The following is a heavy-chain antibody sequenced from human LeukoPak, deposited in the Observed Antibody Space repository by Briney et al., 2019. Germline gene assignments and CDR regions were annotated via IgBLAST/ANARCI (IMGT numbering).Heavy chain of an antibody. Sequence: SVKVSCKASGGTFSSYAISWVRQAPGQGLEWMGGIIPIFGTANYAQKFQGRVTITADESTSTAYMELSSLRSEDTAVYYCASERMYNWNDDPVTQGFDYWGQGTLVTVSS. CDR3: ASERMYNWNDDPVTQGFDY. CDR1: GGTFSSYA. J-gene: IGHJ4*02. CDR2: IIPIFGTA. D-gene: IGHD1-1*01. V-gene: IGHV1-69*13.